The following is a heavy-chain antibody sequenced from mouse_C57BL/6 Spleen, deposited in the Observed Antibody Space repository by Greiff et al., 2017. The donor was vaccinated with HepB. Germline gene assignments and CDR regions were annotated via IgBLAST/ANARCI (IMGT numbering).Heavy chain of an antibody. Sequence: VQLQQSGPELVKPGASVKISCKASGYAFSSSWMNWVKQRPGQGLEWIGRIYPGDGDTNYNGKFKGKATLTADKSSSTAYMQLSSLTSEDSAVYFCGRLDYAMDYWGQGTSVTVSS. J-gene: IGHJ4*01. CDR3: GRLDYAMDY. V-gene: IGHV1-82*01. CDR1: GYAFSSSW. CDR2: IYPGDGDT.